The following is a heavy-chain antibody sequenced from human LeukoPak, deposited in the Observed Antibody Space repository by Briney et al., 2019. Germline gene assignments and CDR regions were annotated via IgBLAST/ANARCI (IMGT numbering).Heavy chain of an antibody. V-gene: IGHV1-2*02. Sequence: ASVKVSCKASGYTFTGYYMHWVRQAPGQGLEWMGWINPNSGGTNYAQKFQGRVTMTRDTSISTVYMELSSLRSEDTAVYYCARAGAAAGTPVDYWGQGTLVTVSS. D-gene: IGHD6-13*01. CDR1: GYTFTGYY. CDR2: INPNSGGT. J-gene: IGHJ4*02. CDR3: ARAGAAAGTPVDY.